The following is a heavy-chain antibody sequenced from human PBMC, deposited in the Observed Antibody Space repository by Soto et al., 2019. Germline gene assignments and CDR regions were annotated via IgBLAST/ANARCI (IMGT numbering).Heavy chain of an antibody. CDR3: ARGSPAGGPPTICGVVTTYYYYGMDV. V-gene: IGHV1-2*02. J-gene: IGHJ6*02. Sequence: ASVKVSCKASGYTFTGYYMHWVRQAPGQGLEWMGWINPNSGGTNYAQKFQGRVTMTRDTSISTAYMELSRLRSDDTAVSYCARGSPAGGPPTICGVVTTYYYYGMDVWGQGTTVTVSS. D-gene: IGHD3-3*01. CDR1: GYTFTGYY. CDR2: INPNSGGT.